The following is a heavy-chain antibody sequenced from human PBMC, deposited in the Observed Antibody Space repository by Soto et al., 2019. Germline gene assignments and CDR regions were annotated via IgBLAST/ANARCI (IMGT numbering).Heavy chain of an antibody. Sequence: PGGSLRLSCAASGFTFSSYAMHWVRQTPGKGLEWVTIIWYDGSKENYADSVKGRFTISRDNSKNTLYLQLNSLRVEDTAVYYCARDSGGDYHNYYMDFWGIGTTVTVSS. D-gene: IGHD4-17*01. CDR1: GFTFSSYA. J-gene: IGHJ6*03. V-gene: IGHV3-33*01. CDR2: IWYDGSKE. CDR3: ARDSGGDYHNYYMDF.